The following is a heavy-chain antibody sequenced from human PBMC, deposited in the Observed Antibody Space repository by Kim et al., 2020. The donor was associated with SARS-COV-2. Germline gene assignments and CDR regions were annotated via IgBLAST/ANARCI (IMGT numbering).Heavy chain of an antibody. D-gene: IGHD2-15*01. Sequence: SVKVSCKASGGTFSSYAISWVRQAPGQGLEWMGGIIPIFGTANYAQKFQGRVTITADESTSTAYMELSSLRSEDTAVYYCARGGHCSGGSCYSLGWFDPWGQGTLVTVSS. CDR2: IIPIFGTA. CDR1: GGTFSSYA. J-gene: IGHJ5*02. CDR3: ARGGHCSGGSCYSLGWFDP. V-gene: IGHV1-69*13.